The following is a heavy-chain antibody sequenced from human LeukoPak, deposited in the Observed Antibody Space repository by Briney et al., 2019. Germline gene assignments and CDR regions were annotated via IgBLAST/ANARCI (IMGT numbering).Heavy chain of an antibody. CDR3: AAGRFLEWLLFPFDY. CDR2: IDPSDSYT. J-gene: IGHJ4*02. Sequence: GESLKISCKASGNSFTSYWIAWVRQMPGKGLEWMGRIDPSDSYTNYSPSFQGHVTISADKSISTAYLQWSSLKASDTAMYYCAAGRFLEWLLFPFDYWGQGTLVTVSS. CDR1: GNSFTSYW. V-gene: IGHV5-10-1*01. D-gene: IGHD3-3*01.